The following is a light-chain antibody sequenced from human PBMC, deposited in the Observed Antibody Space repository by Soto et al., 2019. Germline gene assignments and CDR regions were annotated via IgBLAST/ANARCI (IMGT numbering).Light chain of an antibody. CDR3: QQHGSSPIT. J-gene: IGKJ5*01. CDR2: GAS. Sequence: IVLTQSPGTLSLSPGERATLSCRDSQTVTRNYLAWHQQKPGQTPRLPVYGASSRATGIPDRFSGSGSGTDFTLTISRLEPEDFAVYYCQQHGSSPITFGQGTRLEIK. CDR1: QTVTRNY. V-gene: IGKV3-20*01.